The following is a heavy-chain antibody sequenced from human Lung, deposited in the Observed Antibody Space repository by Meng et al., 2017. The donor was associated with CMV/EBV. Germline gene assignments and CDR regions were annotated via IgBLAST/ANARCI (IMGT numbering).Heavy chain of an antibody. CDR2: INHSGSI. D-gene: IGHD3-3*01. CDR1: GGSFSGYY. CDR3: ARAPIINDFWSGQVSNYFDN. J-gene: IGHJ4*02. Sequence: TLSLTXAVYGGSFSGYYWSWIRQPPGKGLEWIGEINHSGSINYNPSLKSRVTISVDTSKDQFSLKLNSVTAADTAVYYCARAPIINDFWSGQVSNYFDNWGQGTLVTVSS. V-gene: IGHV4-34*01.